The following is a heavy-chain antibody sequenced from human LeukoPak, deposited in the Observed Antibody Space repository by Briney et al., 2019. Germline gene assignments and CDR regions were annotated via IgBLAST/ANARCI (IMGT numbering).Heavy chain of an antibody. D-gene: IGHD3-22*01. CDR1: GGSISSSSYY. V-gene: IGHV4-39*01. J-gene: IGHJ4*02. Sequence: SETLSLTCTVSGGSISSSSYYWGWIHQPPGKGLEWIGSIYYSGSTYYNPSLKSRVTISVDTSKNQFSLKLSSVTAADTAVYYCARAPHLKDYYDSSGYYFDYWGQGTLVTVSS. CDR2: IYYSGST. CDR3: ARAPHLKDYYDSSGYYFDY.